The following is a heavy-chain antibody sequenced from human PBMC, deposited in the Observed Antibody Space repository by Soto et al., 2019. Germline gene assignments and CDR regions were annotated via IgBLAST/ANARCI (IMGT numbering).Heavy chain of an antibody. CDR2: MFYSGAT. D-gene: IGHD2-15*01. Sequence: PSETLFLTCTVSGGSVSDISYCWGWIRQPPGKGLQWIGCMFYSGATYYNPSLKNRVTLSVDTSNNEFPLKLVSVTAPDTAVYYCARHKSGSDWLDPWGQGTLVTVSS. J-gene: IGHJ5*02. V-gene: IGHV4-39*01. CDR3: ARHKSGSDWLDP. CDR1: GGSVSDISYC.